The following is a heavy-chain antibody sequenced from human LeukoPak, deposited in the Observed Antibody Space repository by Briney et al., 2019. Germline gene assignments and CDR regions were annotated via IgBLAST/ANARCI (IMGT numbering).Heavy chain of an antibody. D-gene: IGHD6-13*01. CDR2: IYYSGST. Sequence: SETLSLTCTVSGGSISGTSYYWGWIRQPPGKGLEWIGSIYYSGSTYYNPSLKSRVTISVDTSKNQFSLKLSSVTAADTAVYYCARVGSYSSSWLGRPAEYFQHWGQGTLVTVSS. CDR3: ARVGSYSSSWLGRPAEYFQH. CDR1: GGSISGTSYY. J-gene: IGHJ1*01. V-gene: IGHV4-39*07.